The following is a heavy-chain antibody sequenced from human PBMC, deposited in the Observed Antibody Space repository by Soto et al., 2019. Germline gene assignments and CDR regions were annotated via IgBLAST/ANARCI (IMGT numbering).Heavy chain of an antibody. CDR1: GFTFSIYA. Sequence: SLRLYCSASGFTFSIYAMHWFRQAPGKGLEYVSSISTDGGNTHYADSVKGRFTISRDNSKNTVYLQMSSLRAEDTAVYYCVKGEYYYDSSGYYPFDYWGQGTVVTVSS. CDR3: VKGEYYYDSSGYYPFDY. J-gene: IGHJ4*02. CDR2: ISTDGGNT. V-gene: IGHV3-64D*06. D-gene: IGHD3-22*01.